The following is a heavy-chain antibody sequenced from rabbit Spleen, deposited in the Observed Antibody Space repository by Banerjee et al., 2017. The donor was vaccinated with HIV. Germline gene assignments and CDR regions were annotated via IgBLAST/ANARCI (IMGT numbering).Heavy chain of an antibody. CDR2: IYADSSGST. Sequence: EESGGDLVKPEGSLTLTCTASGFSFSSSYWICWVRQAPGKGLECIACIYADSSGSTYYASWAKGRFTISKTSSTTVTLQMTSLTAADTATYFCARGSATMTMVITGFYLGLWGPGTLVTVS. CDR3: ARGSATMTMVITGFYLGL. D-gene: IGHD2-1*01. V-gene: IGHV1S45*01. CDR1: GFSFSSSYW. J-gene: IGHJ4*01.